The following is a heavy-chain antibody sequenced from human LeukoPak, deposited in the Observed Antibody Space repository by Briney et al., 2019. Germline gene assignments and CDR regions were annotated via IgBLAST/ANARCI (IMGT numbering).Heavy chain of an antibody. CDR3: ARDGWGSSSWKTLNDY. CDR1: GGTFSSYA. D-gene: IGHD6-13*01. Sequence: GASVKVSCKASGGTFSSYAISWVRQAPGQGLEWMGGIIPIFGTANYAQKFQGRVTITADESTSTAYMELSSLRSEDTAVYYCARDGWGSSSWKTLNDYWGQGTLVTVSS. J-gene: IGHJ4*02. CDR2: IIPIFGTA. V-gene: IGHV1-69*13.